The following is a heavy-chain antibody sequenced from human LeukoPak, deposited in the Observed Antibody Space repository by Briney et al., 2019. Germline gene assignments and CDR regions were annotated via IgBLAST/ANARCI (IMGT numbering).Heavy chain of an antibody. CDR2: INPNSGGT. CDR3: ARTDSYYYYMDV. J-gene: IGHJ6*03. Sequence: ASVKVSCKASGYTLSSYDITWMRQAPGPGLEWMGWINPNSGGTKYAQKFQGRVTMTRDTSFSTAYMEVSRLRSDDTAVYYCARTDSYYYYMDVWGKGTTVTVSS. V-gene: IGHV1-2*02. CDR1: GYTLSSYD.